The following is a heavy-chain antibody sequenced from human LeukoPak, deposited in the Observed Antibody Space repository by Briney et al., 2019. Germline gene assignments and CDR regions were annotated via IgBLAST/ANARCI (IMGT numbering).Heavy chain of an antibody. CDR1: GFTFSSYW. Sequence: GGSLRLSCAASGFTFSSYWMSWVRQAPGKGLEWVANIKQDGSEKYYVDSVKGRFTISRDNAKNSLYLQMNSLRAEDTAVYYCATLEMAPDYYYYMDVWGKGTTVTVS. D-gene: IGHD5-24*01. V-gene: IGHV3-7*01. CDR3: ATLEMAPDYYYYMDV. CDR2: IKQDGSEK. J-gene: IGHJ6*03.